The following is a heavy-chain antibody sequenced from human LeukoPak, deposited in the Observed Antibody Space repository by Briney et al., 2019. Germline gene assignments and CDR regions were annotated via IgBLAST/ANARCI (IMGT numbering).Heavy chain of an antibody. D-gene: IGHD3-9*01. V-gene: IGHV4-34*01. Sequence: SETLSLTRAVYGGSFSGYYWSWIRQPPGKGLEWIGEINHSGSTNYNPSLKSRVTISVDTSKNQFSLKLSSVTAADTAVYYCARGGGLRYFDWLYRYWGQGTLVTVSS. CDR3: ARGGGLRYFDWLYRY. J-gene: IGHJ4*02. CDR1: GGSFSGYY. CDR2: INHSGST.